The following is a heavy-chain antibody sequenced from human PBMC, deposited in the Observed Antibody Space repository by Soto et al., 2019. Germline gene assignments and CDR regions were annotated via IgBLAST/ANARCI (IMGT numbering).Heavy chain of an antibody. J-gene: IGHJ6*02. CDR2: ISAAGDP. Sequence: EVQLVESGGGLVQPGGSLRLSCDASGFTFRNYDMHWVRQGTGKGLEWVSGISAAGDPDYADSVEGRFTISRENAQNSFFLQMNRPRVGDTAVYYCARTDRDFYGLDVWGQGTTVIVSS. CDR1: GFTFRNYD. V-gene: IGHV3-13*05. CDR3: ARTDRDFYGLDV.